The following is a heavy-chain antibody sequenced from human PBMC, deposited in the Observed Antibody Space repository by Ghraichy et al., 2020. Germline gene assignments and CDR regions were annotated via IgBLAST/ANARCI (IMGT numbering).Heavy chain of an antibody. V-gene: IGHV3-23*01. CDR2: ISGGGENT. J-gene: IGHJ4*02. Sequence: ETLSLTCAASGFTFSPYGMNWVRQAPGKGLEWVSGISGGGENTYYADSVKGRFTISSDNFKNTLYLQINSLGVEDTAVYYCAKGSGFSTGWWVDYFEYWGQGTLVTVSS. CDR3: AKGSGFSTGWWVDYFEY. D-gene: IGHD6-19*01. CDR1: GFTFSPYG.